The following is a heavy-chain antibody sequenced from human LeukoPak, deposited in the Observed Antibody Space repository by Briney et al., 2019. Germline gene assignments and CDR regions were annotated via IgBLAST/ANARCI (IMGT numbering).Heavy chain of an antibody. J-gene: IGHJ5*02. CDR1: GGSISGYY. V-gene: IGHV4-59*12. D-gene: IGHD3-10*01. CDR2: IFYSGTT. CDR3: ASTSMVRGVKKRPNWFDP. Sequence: SETLSLTCTVSGGSISGYYWGWIRQPPGKGLEYIGFIFYSGTTNYNPSLKSRVTISVDTSKNQFSLKLSSVTAADTAVYYCASTSMVRGVKKRPNWFDPWGQGTLVTVSS.